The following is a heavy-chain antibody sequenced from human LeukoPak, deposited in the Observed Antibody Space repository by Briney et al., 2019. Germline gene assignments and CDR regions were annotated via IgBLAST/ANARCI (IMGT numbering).Heavy chain of an antibody. CDR3: ARDGHEAAMATIKNYFDY. V-gene: IGHV3-21*01. CDR2: ISSSGSYI. CDR1: GFTFSSYN. D-gene: IGHD5-24*01. Sequence: GGSLRLSCAASGFTFSSYNMNWVRQAPGKGLEWVSSISSSGSYIYYADSLKGRFTISRDNAKNSLFLHMNSLRAEDTAVYYCARDGHEAAMATIKNYFDYWGRGTLVTVSS. J-gene: IGHJ4*02.